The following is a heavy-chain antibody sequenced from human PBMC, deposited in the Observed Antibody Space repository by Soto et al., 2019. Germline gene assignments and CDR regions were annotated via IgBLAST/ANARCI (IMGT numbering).Heavy chain of an antibody. CDR2: INPSGGYT. D-gene: IGHD2-2*01. Sequence: QVQLVQSGAEVKKPGASVKVSCQTSGYTFTSYYIHWVRLAPGQGLAWMGIINPSGGYTKYSNKFQDRVTMPRAALTNIVSVALSSLTSEDTSVYFCARSRSMREWSASVTTYANGMDVWGQGTTVTVSS. CDR1: GYTFTSYY. V-gene: IGHV1-46*01. CDR3: ARSRSMREWSASVTTYANGMDV. J-gene: IGHJ6*02.